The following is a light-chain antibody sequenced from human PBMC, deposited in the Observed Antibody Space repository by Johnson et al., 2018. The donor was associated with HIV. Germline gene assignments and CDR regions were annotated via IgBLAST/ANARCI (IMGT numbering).Light chain of an antibody. CDR3: GTWDSSLSAGPLYF. CDR1: SSNIGNNY. Sequence: QSVLTQPPSVSAAPGQKVTISCSGSSSNIGNNYVSWYQQLPGTAPKLLIYDNNKRPSGIPDRFSGSKSGTSATLGITGLQTGAEADYYCGTWDSSLSAGPLYFFGTGTKVTVL. J-gene: IGLJ1*01. V-gene: IGLV1-51*01. CDR2: DNN.